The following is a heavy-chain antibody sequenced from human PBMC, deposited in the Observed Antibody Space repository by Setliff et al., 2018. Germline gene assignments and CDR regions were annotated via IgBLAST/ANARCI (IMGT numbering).Heavy chain of an antibody. Sequence: LRLSCAASGFVFGTYGMHWVRQAPGKGLDWVASVRFDGSYKVYADSVKGRFTISRDNSENTLFLQMTSLRAEDTASYFCSRDPNGDYVGAFDPWGQGILVTVSS. CDR3: SRDPNGDYVGAFDP. D-gene: IGHD4-17*01. CDR1: GFVFGTYG. CDR2: VRFDGSYK. J-gene: IGHJ5*02. V-gene: IGHV3-30*02.